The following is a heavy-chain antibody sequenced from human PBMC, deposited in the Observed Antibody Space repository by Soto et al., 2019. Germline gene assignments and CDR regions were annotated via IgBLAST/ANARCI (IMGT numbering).Heavy chain of an antibody. CDR3: ARDAAEYFFDY. CDR1: GGSISSGGQY. D-gene: IGHD6-25*01. V-gene: IGHV4-31*03. Sequence: SETLSLTCTVSGGSISSGGQYWSWIRQHPGKGLEWIGYIYDSGSTYYNPSLRSRVTISVDTSKKQFSLKLRSVTAADTAVYYCARDAAEYFFDYWGQGSLVTVSS. CDR2: IYDSGST. J-gene: IGHJ4*02.